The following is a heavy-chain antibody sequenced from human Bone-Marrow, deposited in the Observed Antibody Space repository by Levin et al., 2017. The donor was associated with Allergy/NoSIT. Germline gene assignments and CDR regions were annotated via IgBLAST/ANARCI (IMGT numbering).Heavy chain of an antibody. D-gene: IGHD3-3*01. V-gene: IGHV1-2*02. CDR2: INPNSGGT. CDR1: GYTFTGYY. Sequence: ASVKVSCKASGYTFTGYYMHWVRQAPGQGLEWMGWINPNSGGTNYAQKFQGRVTMTRDTSISTAYMELSRLRSDDTAVYYCARFKYDFWRGPVATTGPYFREWRLDGMDVWGQGTTVTVSS. J-gene: IGHJ6*02. CDR3: ARFKYDFWRGPVATTGPYFREWRLDGMDV.